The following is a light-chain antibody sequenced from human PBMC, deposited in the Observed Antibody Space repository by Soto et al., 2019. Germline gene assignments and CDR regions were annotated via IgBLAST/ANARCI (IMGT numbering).Light chain of an antibody. V-gene: IGKV4-1*01. CDR1: PCAFYSSNNKNY. J-gene: IGKJ4*01. CDR3: QQYYSTPLT. CDR2: WAS. Sequence: DIVMTQSPASLAVSLGAWATINCKSSPCAFYSSNNKNYLAWYQQKPGQPPKLLIYWASTRESGVPDRFSGSGSGTDFTLTISSLQAEDVAVYYCQQYYSTPLTFGGGTKVDIK.